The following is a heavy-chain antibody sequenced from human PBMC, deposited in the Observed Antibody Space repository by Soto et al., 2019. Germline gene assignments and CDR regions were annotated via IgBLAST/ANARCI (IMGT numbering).Heavy chain of an antibody. V-gene: IGHV4-39*01. CDR1: GGSISSYN. CDR3: ARRGSGSYSDY. Sequence: DTLSVTCSVAGGSISSYNWGWIRQPPGKGLEWIGSIYYSGSTYYNPSLKSRVTISVDTSKNQFSLKLSSVTAADTAVYYCARRGSGSYSDYWGQGTLVTVSS. D-gene: IGHD3-10*01. CDR2: IYYSGST. J-gene: IGHJ4*02.